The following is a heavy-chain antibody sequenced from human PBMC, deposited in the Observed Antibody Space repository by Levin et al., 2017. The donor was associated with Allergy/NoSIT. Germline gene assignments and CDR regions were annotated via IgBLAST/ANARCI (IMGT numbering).Heavy chain of an antibody. CDR1: GGSISSSNW. Sequence: SETLSLTCAVSGGSISSSNWWSWVRQPPGKGLEWIGEIYHSGSTNYNPSLKSRVTISVDKSKNQFSLKLSSVTAADTAVYYCARDVTEYPNYYYYMDVWGKGTTVTVS. CDR3: ARDVTEYPNYYYYMDV. D-gene: IGHD2-2*02. J-gene: IGHJ6*03. CDR2: IYHSGST. V-gene: IGHV4-4*02.